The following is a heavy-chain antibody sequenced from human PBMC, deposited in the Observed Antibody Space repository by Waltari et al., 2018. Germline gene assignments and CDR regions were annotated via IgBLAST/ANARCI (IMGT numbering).Heavy chain of an antibody. V-gene: IGHV3-72*01. J-gene: IGHJ4*02. D-gene: IGHD6-6*01. CDR1: GFTFSDCY. Sequence: VQLVDSGGGLVQPGGSLILSCAASGFTFSDCYLDWVRRARGKELEWVGRSRGKRDGHTTENATSVKGRFTITRDNSKTPPYLQMNSLGAEDTAVYYCAKDLGEARLNNPVPFDYWGQGTRVTVSS. CDR3: AKDLGEARLNNPVPFDY. CDR2: SRGKRDGHTT.